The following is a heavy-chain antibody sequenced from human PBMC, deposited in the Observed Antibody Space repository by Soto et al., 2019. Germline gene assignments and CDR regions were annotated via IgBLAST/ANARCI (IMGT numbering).Heavy chain of an antibody. V-gene: IGHV4-39*01. D-gene: IGHD3-9*01. J-gene: IGHJ3*02. CDR2: IYYSGST. CDR3: GWARGRYFDWLLAHDAFDI. Sequence: QLQLQESGPGLVKPSETLSLTCTVSGGSISSSSYYWGWIRQPPGKGLEWIGSIYYSGSTYYNPSLNSRVTISVDTSKNQFSLKLSSVTAADTAVYYCGWARGRYFDWLLAHDAFDIWGQGTMVTVSS. CDR1: GGSISSSSYY.